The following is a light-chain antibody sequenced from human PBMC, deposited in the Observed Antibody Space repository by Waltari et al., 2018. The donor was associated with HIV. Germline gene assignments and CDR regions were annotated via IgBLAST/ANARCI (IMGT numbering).Light chain of an antibody. V-gene: IGKV1-33*01. CDR3: QQYQSLLT. CDR1: QDVAYY. CDR2: DAS. Sequence: DIQMTQSPSSLSASVGDSVSITCQASQDVAYYLNWYQHKPGEVPKLLIYDASHLETGVPSRFSGSGSGTDFTFTISNLQPEDFATYYCQQYQSLLTFGGGTKVEIK. J-gene: IGKJ4*01.